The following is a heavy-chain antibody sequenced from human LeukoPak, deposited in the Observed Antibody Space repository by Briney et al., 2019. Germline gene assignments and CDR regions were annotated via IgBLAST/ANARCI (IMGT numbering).Heavy chain of an antibody. D-gene: IGHD6-13*01. CDR3: ARVDLAAALDY. CDR1: GFTFSSYS. V-gene: IGHV3-21*01. J-gene: IGHJ4*02. CDR2: ISSSSSYI. Sequence: GGSLRLSCAASGFTFSSYSMNWVRQAPRKGLEWVSSISSSSSYIYYADSVKGRFTISRDNAKNSLYLQMNSLRAEDTAVYYCARVDLAAALDYWGQGTLVTVSS.